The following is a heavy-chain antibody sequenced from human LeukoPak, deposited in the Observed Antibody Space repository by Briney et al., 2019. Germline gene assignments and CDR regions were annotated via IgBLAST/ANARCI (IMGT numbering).Heavy chain of an antibody. V-gene: IGHV3-23*01. CDR3: AKPISRGLALTADWFDP. Sequence: GGSLRLSCAASGFAFTFHAMSWLRQPPGKGLEWVSTINANSGTTSYAASVRGRFTISRDNSKNTLYLQVNSLRADDTAVYYCAKPISRGLALTADWFDPWGQGTLVVVSS. D-gene: IGHD6-19*01. CDR2: INANSGTT. J-gene: IGHJ5*01. CDR1: GFAFTFHA.